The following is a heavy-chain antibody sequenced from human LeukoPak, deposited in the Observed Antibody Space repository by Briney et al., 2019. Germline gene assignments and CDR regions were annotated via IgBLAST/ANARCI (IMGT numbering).Heavy chain of an antibody. CDR2: INPNSGGT. V-gene: IGHV1-2*02. J-gene: IGHJ4*02. CDR3: ARDRYDSSGYYSDPYFDY. Sequence: ASVTVSCKASGYTFTGYYMHWVRQAPGQGLEWMGWINPNSGGTNYAQKFQGRVTMTRDTSISTAYMELSRLRSDDTAVYYCARDRYDSSGYYSDPYFDYWGQGTLVTVSS. D-gene: IGHD3-22*01. CDR1: GYTFTGYY.